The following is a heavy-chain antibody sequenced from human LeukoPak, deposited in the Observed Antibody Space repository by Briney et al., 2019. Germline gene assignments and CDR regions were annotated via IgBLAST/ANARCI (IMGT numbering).Heavy chain of an antibody. D-gene: IGHD3-22*01. CDR3: ARVHYDSSGYYESVHFDY. Sequence: TSETLSLTCTVSGGSISSGSYYWSWIRQPAGKGLEWIGRIYTSGSTNYNPSLKSRVTISVDTSKNQFSLKLSSVTAADTAVYYCARVHYDSSGYYESVHFDYWGQGTLVTVSS. CDR1: GGSISSGSYY. J-gene: IGHJ4*02. CDR2: IYTSGST. V-gene: IGHV4-61*02.